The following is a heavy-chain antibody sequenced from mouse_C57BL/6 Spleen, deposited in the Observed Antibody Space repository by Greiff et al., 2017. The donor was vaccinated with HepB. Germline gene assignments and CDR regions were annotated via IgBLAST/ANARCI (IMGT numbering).Heavy chain of an antibody. CDR3: ARGEDGYYGYFDV. CDR2: IYPGDGDT. J-gene: IGHJ1*03. V-gene: IGHV1-82*01. Sequence: VQRVESGPELVKPGASVKISCKASGYAFSSSWMNWVKQRPGKGLEWIGRIYPGDGDTNYNGKFKGKATLTADKSSSTAYMQLSSLTSEDSAVYFCARGEDGYYGYFDVWGTGTTVTVSS. D-gene: IGHD2-3*01. CDR1: GYAFSSSW.